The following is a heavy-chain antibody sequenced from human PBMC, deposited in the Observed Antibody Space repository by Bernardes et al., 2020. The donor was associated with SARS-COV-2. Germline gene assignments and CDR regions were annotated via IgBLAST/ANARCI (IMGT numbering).Heavy chain of an antibody. CDR3: ARGYGGNYYYGMDV. J-gene: IGHJ6*02. D-gene: IGHD4-17*01. Sequence: GGSLRLSCAASGFTLSTYAMHWVRQAPGKGLEWVALISYDGSNKYHADSVKGRFTISRDNSKNTLYLQMNSLRAEDTAVYYCARGYGGNYYYGMDVWGRGTLVTVSS. CDR2: ISYDGSNK. V-gene: IGHV3-30-3*01. CDR1: GFTLSTYA.